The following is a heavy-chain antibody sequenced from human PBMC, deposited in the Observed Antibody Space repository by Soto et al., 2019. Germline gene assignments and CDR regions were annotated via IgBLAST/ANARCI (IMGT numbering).Heavy chain of an antibody. CDR2: IWHTGRP. J-gene: IGHJ4*02. CDR3: VRDSRTGCSSINCYMH. D-gene: IGHD2-15*01. Sequence: QLQLRESGPGLVQPSGTLSLTCDVSGDSLTNNHWWSWVRQAPGKGLEWIGEIWHTGRPNYNPSLKSRVAISIDNSKKQFALKLSSVTAADTAVYYCVRDSRTGCSSINCYMHWGQGTLVTVS. V-gene: IGHV4-4*02. CDR1: GDSLTNNHW.